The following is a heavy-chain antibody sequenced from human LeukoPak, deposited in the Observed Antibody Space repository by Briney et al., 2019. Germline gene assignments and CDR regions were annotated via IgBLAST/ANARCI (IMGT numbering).Heavy chain of an antibody. CDR3: ARGGDYLDY. CDR1: GFTFSTYW. V-gene: IGHV3-7*05. Sequence: GGSLRLSCAASGFTFSTYWMTWVRQAPGKGLEWVANLKQDGSEKYYVDSVKGRFTISRDNANNSLYLQTNSLRAEDTAVYYCARGGDYLDYWGQGTLVTVSS. J-gene: IGHJ4*02. CDR2: LKQDGSEK.